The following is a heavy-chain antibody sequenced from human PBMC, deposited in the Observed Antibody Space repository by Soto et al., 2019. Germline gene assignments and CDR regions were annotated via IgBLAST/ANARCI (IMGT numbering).Heavy chain of an antibody. D-gene: IGHD3-10*01. CDR2: ISSSSSYI. CDR3: ARDRFYGSGSYSPYYYGMDV. CDR1: GFTFSSYS. J-gene: IGHJ6*02. V-gene: IGHV3-21*01. Sequence: PGGSLRLCCAASGFTFSSYSMDWVRQAPGKGLEWVSSISSSSSYIYYADSVKGRFTISRDNAKNPLYLQMNSLRAEETAVYYCARDRFYGSGSYSPYYYGMDVWGQGTTVTVPS.